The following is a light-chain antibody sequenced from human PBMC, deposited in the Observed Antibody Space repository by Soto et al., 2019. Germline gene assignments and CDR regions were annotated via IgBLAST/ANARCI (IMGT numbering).Light chain of an antibody. CDR1: QGISTF. V-gene: IGKV1-39*01. CDR2: TAS. Sequence: DIQMTQSPSSLSASEGDRVTITWRASQGISTFLNWYQQKPGKAPKLLIYTASSLQTGVPSRFSGSGSGTDFTLTISSLQPEDFATYYCQQYNDYSTWTFGQGTKVDIK. J-gene: IGKJ1*01. CDR3: QQYNDYSTWT.